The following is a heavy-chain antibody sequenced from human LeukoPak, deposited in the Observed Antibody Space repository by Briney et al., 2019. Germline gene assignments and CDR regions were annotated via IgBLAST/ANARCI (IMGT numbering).Heavy chain of an antibody. V-gene: IGHV3-30-3*01. CDR3: ARATPYDWHFGL. Sequence: TGGSLRLSCAPSGFTFNDYAMHWVRQAPGKGPEWVAVISYDGSNKYYADSVKGRFTISRDNSKNTLYLQMNSLAAEDTAVYYCARATPYDWHFGLWGRGTLVIVSS. CDR2: ISYDGSNK. D-gene: IGHD4-17*01. CDR1: GFTFNDYA. J-gene: IGHJ2*01.